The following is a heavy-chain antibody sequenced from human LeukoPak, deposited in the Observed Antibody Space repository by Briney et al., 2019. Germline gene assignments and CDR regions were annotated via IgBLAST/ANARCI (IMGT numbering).Heavy chain of an antibody. CDR2: ISGSGGST. D-gene: IGHD3-10*01. J-gene: IGHJ5*02. CDR1: GFTFSSYA. V-gene: IGHV3-23*01. CDR3: AKTHIPERKSKPVRGVIITPFDWFDP. Sequence: PGGSLRLSCAASGFTFSSYAMSWVRQAPGKGLEWVSAISGSGGSTYYADSVKGRFTISRDNSKNTLYLQMNSLRAEDTAVYYCAKTHIPERKSKPVRGVIITPFDWFDPWGQGTLVTVSS.